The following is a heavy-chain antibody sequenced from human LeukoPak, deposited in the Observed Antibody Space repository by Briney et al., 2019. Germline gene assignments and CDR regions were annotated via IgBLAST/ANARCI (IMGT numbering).Heavy chain of an antibody. CDR1: GGSISSYY. CDR2: IYYSGST. D-gene: IGHD1-26*01. J-gene: IGHJ6*02. Sequence: SETLSLTCTVSGGSISSYYWSWIRQPPGKGLEWIGYIYYSGSTNYNPSLKSRVTISVDTSKNQFSLKLSSVTAADTAVCYCARERVVGATNYYGMDVWGQGTTVTVSS. CDR3: ARERVVGATNYYGMDV. V-gene: IGHV4-59*01.